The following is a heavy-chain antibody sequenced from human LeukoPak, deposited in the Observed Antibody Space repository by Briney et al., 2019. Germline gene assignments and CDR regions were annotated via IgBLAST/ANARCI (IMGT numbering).Heavy chain of an antibody. Sequence: PSETLSLTCTVSGGSISSSRDYWGWIRQPPGKGLEWIGSIYYSGSTYYNPSLKSRVTISVDTSKNQFSLKLSSVTAADTAVYYCARHVEIAVAGPIDYWGQGTLVTVSS. V-gene: IGHV4-39*01. D-gene: IGHD6-19*01. CDR1: GGSISSSRDY. J-gene: IGHJ4*02. CDR3: ARHVEIAVAGPIDY. CDR2: IYYSGST.